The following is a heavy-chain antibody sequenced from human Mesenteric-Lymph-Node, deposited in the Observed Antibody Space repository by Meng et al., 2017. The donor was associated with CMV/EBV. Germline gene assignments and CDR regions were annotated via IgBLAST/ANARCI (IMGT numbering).Heavy chain of an antibody. Sequence: ASVKVSCKTVGHTFTSHDINWVRQATGQGLESVGWMNPNSGGTGYAQNFQGRISMTGNTSISTAYMELTSLRSEDTAVYYCVIRIYCTSSSCHSVYWGQGTAVTV. CDR2: MNPNSGGT. V-gene: IGHV1-8*01. D-gene: IGHD2-8*01. J-gene: IGHJ4*02. CDR1: GHTFTSHD. CDR3: VIRIYCTSSSCHSVY.